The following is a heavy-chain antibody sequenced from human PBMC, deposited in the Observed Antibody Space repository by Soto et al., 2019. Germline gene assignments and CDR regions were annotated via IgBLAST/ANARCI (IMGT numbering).Heavy chain of an antibody. CDR1: GGSSSGYY. V-gene: IGHV4-34*01. D-gene: IGHD3-10*01. CDR2: INHSGST. J-gene: IGHJ6*03. Sequence: QVQLQQWGAGLLKPSETLSLTCAVYGGSSSGYYWGWIRQPPGKGLEWIGEINHSGSTNYNPSLKSRVTISVDTSKNQFSLKLSSVTAADTAVYYCARGRYYGSGSSPRHYYYYYMDVWGKGTTVTVSS. CDR3: ARGRYYGSGSSPRHYYYYYMDV.